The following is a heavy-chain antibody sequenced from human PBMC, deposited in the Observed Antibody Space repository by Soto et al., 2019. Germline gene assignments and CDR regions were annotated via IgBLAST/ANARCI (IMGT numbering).Heavy chain of an antibody. CDR1: GYTFSKFW. J-gene: IGHJ4*02. CDR3: ARNQGYSYGRLPPDFDY. D-gene: IGHD5-12*01. CDR2: IYPGDSDT. V-gene: IGHV5-51*01. Sequence: LGESLKISCKGSGYTFSKFWIVWVRQMPGKGLECMGIIYPGDSDTRYSPSFQGQVTMSVDKSTTTAFLQWTSLKASDTAMYYCARNQGYSYGRLPPDFDYWGQGTLVTVSS.